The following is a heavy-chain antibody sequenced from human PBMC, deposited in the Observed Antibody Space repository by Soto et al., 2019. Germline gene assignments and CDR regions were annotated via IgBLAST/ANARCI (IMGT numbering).Heavy chain of an antibody. CDR1: GGTFSSYA. D-gene: IGHD3-10*01. CDR2: IIPMCGTA. Sequence: QVQLVQSGAEVKKPGSSVKVSCKASGGTFSSYAISWVRQAPGQGLEWMGGIIPMCGTADYAQKFQGRVTITADESTXPAYMELSSLRSDDTAVYYCATMKGGSQYYYYGMVVWGQGTTVTVSS. V-gene: IGHV1-69*12. CDR3: ATMKGGSQYYYYGMVV. J-gene: IGHJ6*02.